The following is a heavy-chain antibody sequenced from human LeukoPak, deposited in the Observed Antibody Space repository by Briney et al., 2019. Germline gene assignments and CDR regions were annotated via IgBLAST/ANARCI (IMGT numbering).Heavy chain of an antibody. J-gene: IGHJ1*01. CDR1: GFTFDDYA. V-gene: IGHV3-30*02. CDR3: AKDRYGGNSVILSEYFQH. D-gene: IGHD4-23*01. CDR2: IRYDGSNT. Sequence: GGSLRLSCAASGFTFDDYAMHWVRQAPGKGLEWLAFIRYDGSNTNYADSVKGRFTISRDNTKNSLYLQMNSLRAEDTAVYYCAKDRYGGNSVILSEYFQHWGQGTLVTVSS.